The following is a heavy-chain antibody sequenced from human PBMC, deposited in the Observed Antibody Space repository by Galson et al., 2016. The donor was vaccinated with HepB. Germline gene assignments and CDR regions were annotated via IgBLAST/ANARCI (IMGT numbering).Heavy chain of an antibody. V-gene: IGHV3-7*03. CDR2: IKQDGSEY. CDR1: GFTFSSYW. D-gene: IGHD1-14*01. CDR3: VRSDNIRRAYDI. J-gene: IGHJ3*02. Sequence: SLRLSCAASGFTFSSYWMTWVRQAPEKGLEWVASIKQDGSEYYSVDSVRGRFTLSRDNAKNSLIVQMNSLRAEDTAVYYCVRSDNIRRAYDIWGQGTMVTVSS.